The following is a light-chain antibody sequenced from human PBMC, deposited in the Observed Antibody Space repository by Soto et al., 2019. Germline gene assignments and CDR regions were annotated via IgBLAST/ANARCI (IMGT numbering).Light chain of an antibody. J-gene: IGKJ2*01. Sequence: EIVLTQSPGTLSLSPGERATLSCRASQSVSSSYLAWYQQKPGQAPRLLIYAASNRATGIPGRFSGSGSGTDFTLTISRLEPEDFAVYYCQQYGSSLYTFGQGTKLEIK. CDR3: QQYGSSLYT. CDR1: QSVSSSY. V-gene: IGKV3-20*01. CDR2: AAS.